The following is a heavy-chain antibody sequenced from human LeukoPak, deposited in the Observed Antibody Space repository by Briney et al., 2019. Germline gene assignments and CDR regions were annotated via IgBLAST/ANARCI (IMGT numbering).Heavy chain of an antibody. CDR3: ARNLPAADY. J-gene: IGHJ4*02. V-gene: IGHV3-48*04. Sequence: PGGSLRLSCAASGFTFSSYTMNWVRQAPGMGLEWVSYISSSSTIYYADSVKGRFTISRDNAKSSLYLQMNSLRAEDTAVYYCARNLPAADYWGQGTLVTVSS. D-gene: IGHD2-2*01. CDR1: GFTFSSYT. CDR2: ISSSSTI.